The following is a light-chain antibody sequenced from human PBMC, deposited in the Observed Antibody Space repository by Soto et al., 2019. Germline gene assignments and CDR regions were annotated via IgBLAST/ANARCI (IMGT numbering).Light chain of an antibody. J-gene: IGLJ1*01. CDR1: SSDVGGYNY. CDR2: GVT. Sequence: QSALTQPASVSGSPGQSITISCTGTSSDVGGYNYVSWYQQHPGKAPKLIIYGVTNRPSGISHRFSGSKSGNTASLTISGLQPEDEADYYCNSFAAGSTYVFGTGTKLTVL. V-gene: IGLV2-14*03. CDR3: NSFAAGSTYV.